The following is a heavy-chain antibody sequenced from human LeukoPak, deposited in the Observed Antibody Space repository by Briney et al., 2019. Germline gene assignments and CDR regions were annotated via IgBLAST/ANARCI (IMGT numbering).Heavy chain of an antibody. CDR2: ISGYNGNT. V-gene: IGHV1-18*01. Sequence: GASVKVSCKASGYTFTTYVIIWVRQAPGQGLEWMGWISGYNGNTNYAQKLQGRVTMTTDTSTSTAYMELRSLRSDDTAVYYCARPARWELRNAFDIWGQGTMVTVSS. D-gene: IGHD1-26*01. CDR3: ARPARWELRNAFDI. CDR1: GYTFTTYV. J-gene: IGHJ3*02.